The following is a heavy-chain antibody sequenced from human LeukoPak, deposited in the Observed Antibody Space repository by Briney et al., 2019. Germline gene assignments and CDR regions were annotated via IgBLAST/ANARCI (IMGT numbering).Heavy chain of an antibody. CDR1: GFTFSSYS. J-gene: IGHJ4*02. CDR3: ARGEFDLIDY. D-gene: IGHD3-9*01. Sequence: GGSLRLSCAASGFTFSSYSMYWVRQAPGKGLEWVSSISSSSSYIYYADSVKGRFTISRDNAKNTLYLQMNSLRAEDTAVYYCARGEFDLIDYWGQGTLVTVSS. V-gene: IGHV3-21*01. CDR2: ISSSSSYI.